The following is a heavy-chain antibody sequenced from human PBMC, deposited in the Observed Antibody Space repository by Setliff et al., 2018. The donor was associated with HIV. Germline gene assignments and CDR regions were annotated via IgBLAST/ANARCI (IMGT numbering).Heavy chain of an antibody. V-gene: IGHV4-30-4*08. J-gene: IGHJ4*02. D-gene: IGHD5-18*01. Sequence: PSETLSLTCAVSGGSITNADYYWSWIRQPPGKGLEWIGYIYYSGNTYYNPSLKSRVVISIDTSKNQFSLRLTSVTAADTAVYYCARERSRGYTDPPRFDYWGQGTLVTVSS. CDR1: GGSITNADYY. CDR3: ARERSRGYTDPPRFDY. CDR2: IYYSGNT.